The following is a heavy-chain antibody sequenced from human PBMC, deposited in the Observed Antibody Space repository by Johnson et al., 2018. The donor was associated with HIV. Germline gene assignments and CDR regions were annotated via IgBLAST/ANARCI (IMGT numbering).Heavy chain of an antibody. J-gene: IGHJ3*02. V-gene: IGHV3-30*18. CDR1: GFTFSSYG. CDR2: ISYDGSNK. D-gene: IGHD3-22*01. Sequence: VQLVESGGGVVQPGRSLRLSCAASGFTFSSYGMHWVRQAPGKGLEWVAVISYDGSNKYYADSVKGRFTISRDNSKNTLYLQMNSLRAEDTAVYYCAKDFGIVVVKSAFDIWGQGTMVTVSP. CDR3: AKDFGIVVVKSAFDI.